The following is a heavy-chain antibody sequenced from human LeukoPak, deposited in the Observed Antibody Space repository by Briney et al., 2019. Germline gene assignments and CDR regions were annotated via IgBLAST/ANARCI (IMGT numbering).Heavy chain of an antibody. J-gene: IGHJ3*02. V-gene: IGHV4-59*01. Sequence: PSETLSLTCTVSGGSISSYYWSWIRQPPGKGLEWIGYIYYSGSTNYNPSLKSRVTISVDTSKNQFSLKLSSVTAADTAVYYCAKSIQLWNLLFDIWGQGTMVTVSS. D-gene: IGHD5-18*01. CDR1: GGSISSYY. CDR2: IYYSGST. CDR3: AKSIQLWNLLFDI.